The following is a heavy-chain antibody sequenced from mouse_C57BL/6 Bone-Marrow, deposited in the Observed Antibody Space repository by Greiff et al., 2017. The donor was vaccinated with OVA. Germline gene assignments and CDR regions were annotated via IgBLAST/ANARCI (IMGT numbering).Heavy chain of an antibody. D-gene: IGHD1-1*01. CDR2: IWRGGST. V-gene: IGHV2-2*01. CDR3: ARMGSSRYYAMDY. CDR1: GFSLTSYG. J-gene: IGHJ4*01. Sequence: QVQLQQSGPGLVQPSQSLSITCTVSGFSLTSYGVHWVRQSPGKGLEWLGVIWRGGSTDYNAAFISRLSISKDNSKSQVFFKMNSLQADDTAIYYCARMGSSRYYAMDYWGQGTSVTVSS.